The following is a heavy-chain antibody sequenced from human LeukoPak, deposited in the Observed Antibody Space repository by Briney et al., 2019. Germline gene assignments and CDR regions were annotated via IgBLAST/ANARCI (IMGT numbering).Heavy chain of an antibody. V-gene: IGHV3-23*01. Sequence: GGSLRLSCAASGFTFSSYAMSWVRQAPGKGLEWVSAISGNGGSTYYADSVKGRFTISRDNSKNTLYLQMNSLRAEDTAVYYCAKAKSRVANYGMDVWGQGTTVTVSS. CDR2: ISGNGGST. CDR1: GFTFSSYA. CDR3: AKAKSRVANYGMDV. D-gene: IGHD5-12*01. J-gene: IGHJ6*02.